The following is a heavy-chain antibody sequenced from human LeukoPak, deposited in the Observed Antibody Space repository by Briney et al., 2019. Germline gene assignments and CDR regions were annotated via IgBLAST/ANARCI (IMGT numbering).Heavy chain of an antibody. CDR1: GFTFSNYW. CDR3: ARDIITYSGSSPI. D-gene: IGHD1-26*01. J-gene: IGHJ3*02. Sequence: GGSLRLSCAASGFTFSNYWMSWVRQAPGKGLEWVINIKQDGSEKYYVDSVKGRFTISRDNAKNSLYLQMNSLRAEDTAVYYCARDIITYSGSSPIWGQGTMVTVSS. CDR2: IKQDGSEK. V-gene: IGHV3-7*01.